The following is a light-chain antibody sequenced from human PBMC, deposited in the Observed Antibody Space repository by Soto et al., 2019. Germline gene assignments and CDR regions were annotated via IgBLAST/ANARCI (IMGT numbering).Light chain of an antibody. CDR2: DNN. Sequence: QSVLTQPPSVSAAPGQKVTISCSGSSFNIENNYVSWYQQLPGTAPKVLIYDNNKRPSGIPDRFSASKSGTSATLGISGLQTGDEADYYCGTLDSSLSAVVFGGGTKLTVL. CDR3: GTLDSSLSAVV. CDR1: SFNIENNY. J-gene: IGLJ2*01. V-gene: IGLV1-51*01.